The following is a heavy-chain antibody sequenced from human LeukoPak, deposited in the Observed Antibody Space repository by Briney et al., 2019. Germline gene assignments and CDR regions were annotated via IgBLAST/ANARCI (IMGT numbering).Heavy chain of an antibody. Sequence: ASVKVSCKASGGTFGSYGISWLRQAPGQGLEWMGGITPMFGAPKYAQKFQDRVAITTDVSTSTAYMGLSRLRSEDTAVYYCAREITVIRGSRDAFNIWGQGTMVTVSS. V-gene: IGHV1-69*05. J-gene: IGHJ3*02. D-gene: IGHD3-22*01. CDR3: AREITVIRGSRDAFNI. CDR1: GGTFGSYG. CDR2: ITPMFGAP.